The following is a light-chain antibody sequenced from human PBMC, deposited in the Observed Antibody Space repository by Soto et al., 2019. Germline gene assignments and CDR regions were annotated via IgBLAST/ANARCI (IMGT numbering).Light chain of an antibody. CDR3: LQSFNVPFT. V-gene: IGKV1-39*01. J-gene: IGKJ3*01. CDR2: AAS. CDR1: QGITTY. Sequence: DIQMTQSPSSLSASVGDRVTLTCRASQGITTYLSWYQKKSGKAPKLLIYAASKLQSGVPSRFSGSGSGTDFTLTISSLRPEDFATYYCLQSFNVPFTFGPGTTVDVK.